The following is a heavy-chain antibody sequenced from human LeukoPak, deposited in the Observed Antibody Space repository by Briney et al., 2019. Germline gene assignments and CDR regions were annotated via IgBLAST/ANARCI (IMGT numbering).Heavy chain of an antibody. D-gene: IGHD3-16*01. J-gene: IGHJ4*02. V-gene: IGHV3-53*01. Sequence: PGGSLRLSCAASGFSVGDNYMSWVRQAPGKGLEWVSVIYSGGSTYYADSEKGRFTISRDNSKNTLYLQMNSLRAEDTAVYYCARDVTHSRGRIYWGQGTLVTVSS. CDR3: ARDVTHSRGRIY. CDR1: GFSVGDNY. CDR2: IYSGGST.